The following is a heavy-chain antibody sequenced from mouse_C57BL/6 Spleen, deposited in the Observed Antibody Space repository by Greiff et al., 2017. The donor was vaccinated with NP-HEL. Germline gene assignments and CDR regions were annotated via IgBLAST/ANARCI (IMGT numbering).Heavy chain of an antibody. CDR1: GYTFTDYE. Sequence: QVQLKESGAELVRPGASVTLSCKASGYTFTDYEMHWVKQTPVHGLEWIGAIDPETGGTAYNQKFKGKAILTADKSSSTAYMELRSLTSEDSAVSYCTRHWGFDYWGQGTTLTVSS. CDR3: TRHWGFDY. CDR2: IDPETGGT. J-gene: IGHJ2*01. D-gene: IGHD4-1*01. V-gene: IGHV1-15*01.